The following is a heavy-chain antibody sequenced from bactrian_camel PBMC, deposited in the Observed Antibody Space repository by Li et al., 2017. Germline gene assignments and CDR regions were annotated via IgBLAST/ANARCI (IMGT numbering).Heavy chain of an antibody. J-gene: IGHJ4*01. V-gene: IGHV3S60*01. Sequence: VQLVESGGGSVQAGGSLRLSCTASGFTFDEHDMGWYRQAPGNECKLASTIRRDGATYYADSVKGRFTISRDNAKNTVYLQMNSLKPEDTALYYCVSDLYTSSWNKYWGQGTQVTVS. CDR1: GFTFDEHD. CDR3: VSDLYTSSWNKY. D-gene: IGHD6*01. CDR2: IRRDGAT.